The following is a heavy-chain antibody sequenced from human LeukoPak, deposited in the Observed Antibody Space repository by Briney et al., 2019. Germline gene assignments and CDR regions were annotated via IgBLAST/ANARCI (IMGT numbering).Heavy chain of an antibody. J-gene: IGHJ5*02. Sequence: WASVKVSCKASGGTFSSYAISWVRQAPGQGFEWMGGIIPIFGTANYAQKFQGRVTITTDESTSTAYMELSSLRSEDTAVYYCARRYGDYENWFDPWGQGTLVTVSS. D-gene: IGHD4-17*01. CDR1: GGTFSSYA. V-gene: IGHV1-69*05. CDR2: IIPIFGTA. CDR3: ARRYGDYENWFDP.